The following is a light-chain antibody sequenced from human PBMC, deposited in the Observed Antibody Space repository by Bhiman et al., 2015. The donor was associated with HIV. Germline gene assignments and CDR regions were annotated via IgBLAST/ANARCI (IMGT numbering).Light chain of an antibody. Sequence: QSALTQPASVSGSPGQSITISCTGTSSDVGDYNYVSWYQQHPGKAPKLMIYEVSKRPSGVSNRFSGSKSGNTASLTISGLQAEDEADYYCCSYAGSSTPWVFGGGTKLTVL. V-gene: IGLV2-23*02. J-gene: IGLJ3*02. CDR1: SSDVGDYNY. CDR2: EVS. CDR3: CSYAGSSTPWV.